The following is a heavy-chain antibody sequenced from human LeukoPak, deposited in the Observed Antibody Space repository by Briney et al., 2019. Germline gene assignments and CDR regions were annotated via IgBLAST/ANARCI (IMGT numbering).Heavy chain of an antibody. CDR1: GGTFSSYA. D-gene: IGHD2-2*01. J-gene: IGHJ6*03. CDR2: IIPIFGTA. Sequence: SVKVSCKASGGTFSSYAISWVRQAPGQGLEWMGGIIPIFGTANYAQKFQGRVTITADKSTSTAYMELSSLRSEDTAVYYCATTLVGLYYYYYYMDVWGKGTTVTISS. V-gene: IGHV1-69*06. CDR3: ATTLVGLYYYYYYMDV.